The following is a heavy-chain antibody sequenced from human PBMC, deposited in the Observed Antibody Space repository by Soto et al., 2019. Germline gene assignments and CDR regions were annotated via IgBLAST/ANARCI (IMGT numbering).Heavy chain of an antibody. D-gene: IGHD6-13*01. V-gene: IGHV1-69*12. Sequence: QDQLVQSGAEVKKPGSSVKVSCKASGGTFSSYAISWVRQAPGQGLEWMGGIIPILGTANYAQKFQGRVTITADESTSTADMELSSLRSEDTAVYYCARTGGVVSSSWYGGREYYFDYWGQGTLVTVSS. CDR1: GGTFSSYA. J-gene: IGHJ4*02. CDR3: ARTGGVVSSSWYGGREYYFDY. CDR2: IIPILGTA.